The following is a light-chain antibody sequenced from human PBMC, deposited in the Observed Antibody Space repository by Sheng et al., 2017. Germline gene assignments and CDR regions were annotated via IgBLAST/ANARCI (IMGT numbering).Light chain of an antibody. Sequence: QSALTQPASVSGSPGQSITISCTGTSNDVGGYDHVSWYQQHPGKAPKVMIYEVFKRPSGISDRFSGSKSGNTASLTISGLQAEDEADYYCSSYTITSTRVFGTGTTVTVL. CDR2: EVF. J-gene: IGLJ1*01. CDR3: SSYTITSTRV. V-gene: IGLV2-14*01. CDR1: SNDVGGYDH.